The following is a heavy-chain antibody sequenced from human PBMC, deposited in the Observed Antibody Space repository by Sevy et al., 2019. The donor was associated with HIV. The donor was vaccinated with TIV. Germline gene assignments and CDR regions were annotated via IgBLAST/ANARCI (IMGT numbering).Heavy chain of an antibody. V-gene: IGHV4-39*01. J-gene: IGHJ5*02. CDR3: TRPRGYEGGFDP. CDR1: GGSISSSSYY. D-gene: IGHD5-18*01. Sequence: SETLSLTCTVSGGSISSSSYYWGWIRQPPGKGLVWIGSIYDSGSTYYNPSLKSRVTISVDTSKNQFSLKLSSVTAADTAVYYCTRPRGYEGGFDPWGQGTLVTVSS. CDR2: IYDSGST.